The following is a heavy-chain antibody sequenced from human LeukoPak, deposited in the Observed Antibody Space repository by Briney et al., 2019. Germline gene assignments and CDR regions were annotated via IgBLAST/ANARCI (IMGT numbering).Heavy chain of an antibody. CDR3: AKISREGATTGPGGPGNFDY. J-gene: IGHJ4*02. CDR1: GFTFNNYA. V-gene: IGHV3-23*01. CDR2: ISGVGYST. Sequence: AGGSLRLSCAASGFTFNNYAMSWVRQAPGRGLEWVSAISGVGYSTYYADSVKGRFTISRDNSKNTLYLQMNSLRAEDTAIYYCAKISREGATTGPGGPGNFDYWGQGTLVTVSS. D-gene: IGHD1-26*01.